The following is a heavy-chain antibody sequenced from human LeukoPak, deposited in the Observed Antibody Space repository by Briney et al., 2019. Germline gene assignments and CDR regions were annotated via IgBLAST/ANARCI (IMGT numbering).Heavy chain of an antibody. CDR2: FDPEDGET. V-gene: IGHV1-24*01. CDR3: ARANIWFGELFPDY. D-gene: IGHD3-10*01. Sequence: ASVKVSCKVSGYTLTELSMHWVRQAPGKGLEWMGGFDPEDGETIYAQKFQGRVTMTEDTSTDTAYMELSSLRSEDTAVYYCARANIWFGELFPDYWGQGTLVTVSS. CDR1: GYTLTELS. J-gene: IGHJ4*02.